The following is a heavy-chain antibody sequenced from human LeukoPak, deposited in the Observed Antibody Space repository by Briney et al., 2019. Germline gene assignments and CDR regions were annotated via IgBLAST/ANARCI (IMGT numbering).Heavy chain of an antibody. CDR3: AKVRVKVVDAFDI. J-gene: IGHJ3*02. V-gene: IGHV3-23*01. CDR2: ISGSGGST. Sequence: GGSLRLSCAASGFTFSSYAMSWVRQAPGKGLEWISAISGSGGSTYYADSVKGRLTISRDNSKNTLYLQMNSLRAEDTAVYYCAKVRVKVVDAFDIWGQGTMVTVSS. CDR1: GFTFSSYA.